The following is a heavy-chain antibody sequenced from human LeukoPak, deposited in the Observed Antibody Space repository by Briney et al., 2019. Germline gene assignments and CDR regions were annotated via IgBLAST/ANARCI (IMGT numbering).Heavy chain of an antibody. D-gene: IGHD1-7*01. CDR2: IYYSGST. CDR1: GGSISSYY. CDR3: ARERKQGLGITATPNAFDI. Sequence: SETLSLTCTVSGGSISSYYWSWIRQPPGKGLEWIGYIYYSGSTNYNPSLKSRVTISVDTPKNQFSLKLSSVTAADTAVYYCARERKQGLGITATPNAFDIWGQGTMVTASS. V-gene: IGHV4-59*01. J-gene: IGHJ3*02.